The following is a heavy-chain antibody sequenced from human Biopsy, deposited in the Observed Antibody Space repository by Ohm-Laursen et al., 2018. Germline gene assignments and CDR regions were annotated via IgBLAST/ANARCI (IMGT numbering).Heavy chain of an antibody. J-gene: IGHJ5*02. CDR3: ARDYDTSGYYYVS. CDR2: IFYRGST. V-gene: IGHV4-39*01. Sequence: GTLSLTCAVSGGSISNNNYYWGWIRQPPGKGLEWIGSIFYRGSTHYKPSLKSRVNISVDTSKNRFSLKLNSVTAADTAVYYCARDYDTSGYYYVSWGQGTLVTVSS. D-gene: IGHD3-22*01. CDR1: GGSISNNNYY.